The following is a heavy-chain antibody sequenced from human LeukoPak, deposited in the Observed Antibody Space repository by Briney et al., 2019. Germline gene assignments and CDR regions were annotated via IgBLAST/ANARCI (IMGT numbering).Heavy chain of an antibody. V-gene: IGHV4-39*07. CDR1: GGSISSNTYW. CDR3: ARVKGYYGSGDFDY. CDR2: IFYSGAT. D-gene: IGHD3-10*01. Sequence: LETLSLTCSVSGGSISSNTYWWGWIRQPPGKGLEWIGNIFYSGATYYNPSLKSRVSISLDTSKNQFSLNLSSVTAADTAVYYCARVKGYYGSGDFDYWGQGTLVIVSS. J-gene: IGHJ4*02.